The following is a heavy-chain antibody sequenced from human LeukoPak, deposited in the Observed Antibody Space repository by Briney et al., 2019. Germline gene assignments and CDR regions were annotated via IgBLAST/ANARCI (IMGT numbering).Heavy chain of an antibody. J-gene: IGHJ1*01. CDR2: IVVGSGNT. CDR3: ARGMRNFLH. Sequence: SVKVSCKASGFTFTSSAVQWVRQARGQRLEWIGWIVVGSGNTNYAQMFQGRVTMTRDTSTTTVYMELNSLRSEDTAVYYCARGMRNFLHWGQGTLVTVSS. CDR1: GFTFTSSA. V-gene: IGHV1-58*01.